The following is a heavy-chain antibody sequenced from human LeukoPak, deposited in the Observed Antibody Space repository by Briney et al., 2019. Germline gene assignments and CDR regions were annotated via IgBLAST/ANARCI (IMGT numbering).Heavy chain of an antibody. Sequence: PGGPLRLSCAASGFTFSSYEMNWVRQAPGKGLEWVSYISSSGSTINYADSVKGRFTISRDNAKNSLYLQMNSLRAEDTAVYYCARFESRGEVGLDVWGKGTTVTVSS. CDR1: GFTFSSYE. V-gene: IGHV3-48*03. CDR2: ISSSGSTI. CDR3: ARFESRGEVGLDV. D-gene: IGHD3-3*01. J-gene: IGHJ6*04.